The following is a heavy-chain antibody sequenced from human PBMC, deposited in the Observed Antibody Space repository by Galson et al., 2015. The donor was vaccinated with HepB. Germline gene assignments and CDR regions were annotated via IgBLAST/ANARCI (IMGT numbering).Heavy chain of an antibody. D-gene: IGHD6-13*01. Sequence: SLRLSCAASGFTFSDYYMSWIRQAPGKGLEWVSYISSSSSYTNYADSVKGRFTISRDNAKNSLYLQMNSLRAEDTAVYYCAATGYSSSWTIDYWGQGTLVTVSS. J-gene: IGHJ4*02. CDR2: ISSSSSYT. V-gene: IGHV3-11*06. CDR1: GFTFSDYY. CDR3: AATGYSSSWTIDY.